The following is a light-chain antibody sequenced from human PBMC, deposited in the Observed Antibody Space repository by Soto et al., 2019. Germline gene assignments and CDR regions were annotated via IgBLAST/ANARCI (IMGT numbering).Light chain of an antibody. Sequence: DIQMTQSPSSLSASVGDRVTITCRASQTIDTYLNWYQQNPGKAPKLLIYAASTLQNGLPSRFSGSGSGIDFTLTISSLQPEDFATYYCQQSTGIPYTFGQGTKLENK. CDR1: QTIDTY. J-gene: IGKJ2*01. CDR3: QQSTGIPYT. CDR2: AAS. V-gene: IGKV1-39*01.